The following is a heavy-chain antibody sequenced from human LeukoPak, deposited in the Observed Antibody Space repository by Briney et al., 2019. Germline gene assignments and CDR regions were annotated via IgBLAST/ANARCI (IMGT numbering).Heavy chain of an antibody. J-gene: IGHJ4*02. Sequence: AGGSLRLSCAASGFTFSSYGMHWVRQAPGKGLEWVAVISYDGSNKYYADSVKGRFTISRDNSKNTLYLQMNSLRAEDTAVYYCARDSHIVVVTAIGNFDYWGQGTLVTVSS. D-gene: IGHD2-21*02. CDR3: ARDSHIVVVTAIGNFDY. V-gene: IGHV3-30*03. CDR2: ISYDGSNK. CDR1: GFTFSSYG.